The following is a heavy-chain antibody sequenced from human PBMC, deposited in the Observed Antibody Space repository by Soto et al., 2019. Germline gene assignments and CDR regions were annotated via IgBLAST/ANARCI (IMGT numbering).Heavy chain of an antibody. V-gene: IGHV4-34*01. CDR3: ARGSYYYDSSGYYHY. CDR1: GGSFSGYY. Sequence: SGTLSLTCAVYGGSFSGYYWTWVRPPPGTGLEWIGEINHSGSTNYNPSLKSRVTISVDTSKNQFSLKLTSVTAADTAVYYCARGSYYYDSSGYYHYWGQGTLVTVSS. J-gene: IGHJ4*02. CDR2: INHSGST. D-gene: IGHD3-22*01.